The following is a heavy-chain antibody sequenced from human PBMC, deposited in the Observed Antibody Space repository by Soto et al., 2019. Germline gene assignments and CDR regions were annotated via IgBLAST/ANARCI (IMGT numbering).Heavy chain of an antibody. Sequence: EVQLLESGGGLVQPGGSLSLSCAASGFTFSNYAMAWVRQAPGKGLEWVSALSGSGGNRFYADAVKGRFTLSRDNSSSTLYMQMNSLGAEDTAVYYCAKFPQWSLLAGLSGYCDLWGRGTLVTVSS. CDR2: LSGSGGNR. V-gene: IGHV3-23*01. CDR1: GFTFSNYA. J-gene: IGHJ2*01. CDR3: AKFPQWSLLAGLSGYCDL. D-gene: IGHD2-21*02.